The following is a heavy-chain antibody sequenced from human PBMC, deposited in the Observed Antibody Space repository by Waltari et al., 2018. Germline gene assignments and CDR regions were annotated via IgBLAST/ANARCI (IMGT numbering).Heavy chain of an antibody. V-gene: IGHV3-7*01. D-gene: IGHD6-19*01. Sequence: EVQLVESVGGLVQPGGSLRLSCAASGFTFSSYWMSWVRQAPGKGLEWVANITQVGSEKYYVDSVKGRFTISRDNAKNSLYLQMNSLRADDTAVYYCARFPGLGLASPLDYWGQGTLVTVSS. J-gene: IGHJ4*02. CDR2: ITQVGSEK. CDR3: ARFPGLGLASPLDY. CDR1: GFTFSSYW.